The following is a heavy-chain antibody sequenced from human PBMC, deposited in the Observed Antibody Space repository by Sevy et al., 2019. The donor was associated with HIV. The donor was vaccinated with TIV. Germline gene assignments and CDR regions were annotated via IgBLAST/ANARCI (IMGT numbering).Heavy chain of an antibody. CDR1: GFTFSSYI. CDR2: ISRSSSYI. J-gene: IGHJ6*04. Sequence: GGSLRLSCAASGFTFSSYIMNWVRQAPGKGLEWVSSISRSSSYIYYADSVKGRFTISRDNAKNSLYLQMNSLRAEDTAVYYCARGGGAAAGLFVWGKGTTVTVSS. V-gene: IGHV3-21*01. D-gene: IGHD6-13*01. CDR3: ARGGGAAAGLFV.